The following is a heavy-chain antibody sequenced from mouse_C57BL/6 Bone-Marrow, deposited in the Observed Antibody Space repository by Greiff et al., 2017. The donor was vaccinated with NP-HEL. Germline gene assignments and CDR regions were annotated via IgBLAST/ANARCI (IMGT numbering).Heavy chain of an antibody. CDR2: IWWDDAK. CDR1: GFSLSTFGMG. CDR3: ALIKGGLRRGFAY. V-gene: IGHV8-8*01. Sequence: LKESGPGILQPSQTLSLTCSFSGFSLSTFGMGVGWIRQPSGKGLEWLAHIWWDDAKYYNTALKSRPTISKDTSKNQVFLKIANVDTADTATYYCALIKGGLRRGFAYWGQGTLVTVSA. J-gene: IGHJ3*01. D-gene: IGHD2-4*01.